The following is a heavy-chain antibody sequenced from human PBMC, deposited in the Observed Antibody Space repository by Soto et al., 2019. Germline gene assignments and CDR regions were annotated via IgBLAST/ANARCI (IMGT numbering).Heavy chain of an antibody. Sequence: EVQLLESGGGLVKPGGSLRLSCTASGFTFSSYSMNWVRRAPVKGLEWVSPISSSGSFIFSAGSVKGRFTISRDHAKHSLYLQMKRLRAEDTAVYYCAVGEETGTPYFGNWGQGTLVTGSS. CDR3: AVGEETGTPYFGN. J-gene: IGHJ4*02. CDR1: GFTFSSYS. V-gene: IGHV3-21*01. D-gene: IGHD1-1*01. CDR2: ISSSGSFI.